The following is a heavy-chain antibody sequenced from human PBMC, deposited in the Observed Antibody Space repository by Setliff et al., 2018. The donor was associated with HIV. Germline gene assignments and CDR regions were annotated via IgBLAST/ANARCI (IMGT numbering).Heavy chain of an antibody. CDR1: GYTFTDFG. CDR3: ARGSYRSSWFRFDY. J-gene: IGHJ4*01. CDR2: IGAFNGNT. D-gene: IGHD6-13*01. V-gene: IGHV1-18*01. Sequence: ASVKVSCKASGYTFTDFGITWVRQAPGQGLEWMGWIGAFNGNTHYPQNLQGRVTMATDTSTRTAYMELRSLRSDDTALYYCARGSYRSSWFRFDYWGQGTLVTVSS.